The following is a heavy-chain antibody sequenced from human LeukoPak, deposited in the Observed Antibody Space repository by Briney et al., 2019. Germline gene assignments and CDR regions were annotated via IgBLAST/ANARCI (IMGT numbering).Heavy chain of an antibody. CDR3: AKGWFGELGDYYYMDV. V-gene: IGHV3-23*01. CDR2: ISGSGDRT. D-gene: IGHD3-10*01. J-gene: IGHJ6*03. CDR1: GFTFSSSA. Sequence: SGGSLRLSCAASGFTFSSSAMSWVRQAPGKGLEWVSTISGSGDRTYYADSVKGRFTISRDNSKNTLFLHMNSLRAEDTAVYYCAKGWFGELGDYYYMDVWGKGTTVTISS.